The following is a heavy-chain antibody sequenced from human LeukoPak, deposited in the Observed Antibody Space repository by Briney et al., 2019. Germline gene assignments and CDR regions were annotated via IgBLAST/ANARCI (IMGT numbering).Heavy chain of an antibody. J-gene: IGHJ6*03. CDR1: GFTFDDYA. CDR2: ISSSSSYI. D-gene: IGHD2-15*01. V-gene: IGHV3-21*01. Sequence: PGGSLRLSCAASGFTFDDYAMHWVRKAPGKGLEWVSSISSSSSYIYYADSVKGRFTISRDNAKNSLYLQMNSLRAEDTAVYYCARDRALVVVAATQITGFMDVWGKGTTVTVSS. CDR3: ARDRALVVVAATQITGFMDV.